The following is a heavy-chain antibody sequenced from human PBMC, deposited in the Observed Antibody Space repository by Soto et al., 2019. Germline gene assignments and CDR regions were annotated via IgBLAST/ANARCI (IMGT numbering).Heavy chain of an antibody. CDR2: ISSSGSTI. V-gene: IGHV3-11*01. Sequence: PGGSLRLSCAVSGFTFSDYYMSWIRQSPGKGLEWVSYISSSGSTIYDADSVKGGFSISRHHAKNSLYLQMNSLRAEDTAVYYCARDPRPEYCSSTSCYTPGWFDPWGQGTMVTVSS. CDR3: ARDPRPEYCSSTSCYTPGWFDP. D-gene: IGHD2-2*02. J-gene: IGHJ5*02. CDR1: GFTFSDYY.